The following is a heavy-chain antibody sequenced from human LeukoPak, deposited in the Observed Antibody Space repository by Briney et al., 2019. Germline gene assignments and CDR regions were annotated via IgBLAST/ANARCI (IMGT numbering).Heavy chain of an antibody. J-gene: IGHJ4*02. CDR3: ARDCGGSCWDY. D-gene: IGHD2-15*01. Sequence: GGSLRLSCAASGFTFGSYWMSWVRQAPGKGLEWVANIKQDGSEKYYVDSVKGRFTISRDNAKNSLYLQMNSLRAEDTAVYYCARDCGGSCWDYWGQGTLVTVSS. CDR1: GFTFGSYW. V-gene: IGHV3-7*01. CDR2: IKQDGSEK.